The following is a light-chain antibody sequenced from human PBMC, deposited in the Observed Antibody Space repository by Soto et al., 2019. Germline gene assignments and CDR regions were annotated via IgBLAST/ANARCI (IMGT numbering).Light chain of an antibody. CDR1: HSVSSY. CDR3: QQRSNWRPGIT. Sequence: EMVLTQGPSTLSFSPGERATLTSRASHSVSSYLAWYQQKPGQAPRLLIDNASNRATGIPARFSGSGSGSDSTLTISSLVPEDFAVSYCQQRSNWRPGITCGKGTRLEIK. V-gene: IGKV3-11*01. CDR2: NAS. J-gene: IGKJ5*01.